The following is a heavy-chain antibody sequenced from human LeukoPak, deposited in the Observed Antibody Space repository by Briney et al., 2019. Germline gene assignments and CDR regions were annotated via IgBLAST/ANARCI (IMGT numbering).Heavy chain of an antibody. CDR3: ARETVGLDY. V-gene: IGHV3-48*02. CDR1: GFTFSNYN. D-gene: IGHD4-23*01. J-gene: IGHJ4*02. CDR2: ISDGSSTI. Sequence: GGSLRLSCAASGFTFSNYNLYWVRQAPGKGLEWVSYISDGSSTIYYADSVRGRFTISRDNAKNSLYLQINSLRDEDTAVYYCARETVGLDYWGQGTLVTVSS.